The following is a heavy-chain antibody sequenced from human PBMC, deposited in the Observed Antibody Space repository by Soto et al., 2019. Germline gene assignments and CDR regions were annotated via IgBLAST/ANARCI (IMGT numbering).Heavy chain of an antibody. J-gene: IGHJ5*02. D-gene: IGHD6-6*01. CDR3: ARGGGTPIAASRGPFDP. CDR2: IIPIFGTA. Sequence: QVQLVQSGAEVKKPGSSVKVSCKASGGTFSSYAISWVRQAPGQGLEWMGGIIPIFGTANYAQKFQCRVTITADESTSTAYMELSSLRSEDTAVYYCARGGGTPIAASRGPFDPWGQGTLVTVSS. V-gene: IGHV1-69*12. CDR1: GGTFSSYA.